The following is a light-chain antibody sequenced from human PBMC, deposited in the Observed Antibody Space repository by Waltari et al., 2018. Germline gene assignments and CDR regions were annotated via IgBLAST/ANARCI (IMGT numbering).Light chain of an antibody. CDR1: PDISSS. CDR2: SAS. CDR3: QQHYNKPGR. V-gene: IGKV1-9*01. Sequence: DIQMTQSPSSLSASVGDRLTITCRASPDISSSLAWYQQKPGKAPKLLIDSASTLQSGDPSRFSGSGSGTDCTLTSSSLQPEDFATYCCQQHYNKPGRFGQGTKVEVK. J-gene: IGKJ1*01.